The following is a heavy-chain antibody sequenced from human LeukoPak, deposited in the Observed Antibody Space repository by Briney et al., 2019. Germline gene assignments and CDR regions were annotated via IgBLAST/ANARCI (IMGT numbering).Heavy chain of an antibody. D-gene: IGHD1-1*01. V-gene: IGHV4-39*01. CDR3: ARSRQVAKNYYFYYYMDV. Sequence: SETLSLTCTVSGGSISTIFYSWGWIRQPPAKGLEWIVNFYSGGKTYYNPSLKSRVTMSADTAKNQFSPKLSSVTAADTAVYYCARSRQVAKNYYFYYYMDVWGKGTTVTVSS. J-gene: IGHJ6*03. CDR1: GGSISTIFYS. CDR2: FYSGGKT.